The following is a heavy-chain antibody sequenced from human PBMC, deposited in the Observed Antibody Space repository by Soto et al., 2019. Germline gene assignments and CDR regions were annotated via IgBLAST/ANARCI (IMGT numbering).Heavy chain of an antibody. D-gene: IGHD6-6*01. Sequence: VGSLRLSCAASGFTFSSYAMHWVRQAPGKGLEWVAVISYDGSNKYYADSVKGRFTISRDNSKNTLYLQMNSLRAEDTAVYYCARDRGRRGIAARPHYYYGMGVWGQGTTVTVSS. CDR2: ISYDGSNK. V-gene: IGHV3-30-3*01. CDR1: GFTFSSYA. CDR3: ARDRGRRGIAARPHYYYGMGV. J-gene: IGHJ6*02.